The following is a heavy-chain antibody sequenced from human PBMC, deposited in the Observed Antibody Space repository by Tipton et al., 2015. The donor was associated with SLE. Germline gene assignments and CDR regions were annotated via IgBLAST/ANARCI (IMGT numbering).Heavy chain of an antibody. J-gene: IGHJ4*02. V-gene: IGHV3-48*03. CDR1: GFTFSSYE. CDR2: ISYSGTSI. Sequence: LSLTCAASGFTFSSYEMNWVRQAPGKGLEWISYISYSGTSIYYADSLRGRFTISRDNAKNSLYLQMNSPRAEDTAVYYCAGGYWGGFDYWGQGTLVTVSS. CDR3: AGGYWGGFDY. D-gene: IGHD3-22*01.